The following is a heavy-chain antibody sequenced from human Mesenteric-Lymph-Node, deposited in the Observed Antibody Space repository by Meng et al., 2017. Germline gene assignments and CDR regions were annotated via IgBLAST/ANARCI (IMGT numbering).Heavy chain of an antibody. CDR1: GFTFSSYA. V-gene: IGHV3-30*04. D-gene: IGHD6-19*01. CDR2: ISYDGSNK. J-gene: IGHJ4*02. Sequence: GESLKISCAASGFTFSSYAMHWVRQAPGKGLEWVAVISYDGSNKYYADSVKGRFTISRDNSKNTLYLQMNSLRAEDTAVYYCARAAGYSSGWSWVDYWGQGTLVTVSS. CDR3: ARAAGYSSGWSWVDY.